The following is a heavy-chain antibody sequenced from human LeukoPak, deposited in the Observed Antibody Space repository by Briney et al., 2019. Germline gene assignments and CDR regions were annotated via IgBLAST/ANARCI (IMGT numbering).Heavy chain of an antibody. V-gene: IGHV3-21*01. CDR3: ARSSFCGSTSCFIDY. Sequence: GGSLRLSCAASGFTFSSYSMNWVRQAPGKGLEWVSSISSSSSYIYYADLVKGRFTISRDNAKNSLYLQMNSLRAEDTAVYYCARSSFCGSTSCFIDYWGQGTLVTVSS. D-gene: IGHD2-2*01. J-gene: IGHJ4*02. CDR1: GFTFSSYS. CDR2: ISSSSSYI.